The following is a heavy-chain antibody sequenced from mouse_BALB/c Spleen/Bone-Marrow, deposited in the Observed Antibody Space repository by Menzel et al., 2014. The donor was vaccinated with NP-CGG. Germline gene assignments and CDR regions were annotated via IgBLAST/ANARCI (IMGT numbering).Heavy chain of an antibody. CDR1: GYTFANYW. J-gene: IGHJ2*01. Sequence: QVQLQQPGAELVRPGTSVKISCKASGYTFANYWLGWLKQRPGHGLEWIGEIYPGGGYINYNEKFKGKATLTADTSSSTAYMRLSSLTSEESAVYSCAREEYGNYARFFDYWGQGTTLTVSS. V-gene: IGHV1-63*02. D-gene: IGHD2-10*02. CDR2: IYPGGGYI. CDR3: AREEYGNYARFFDY.